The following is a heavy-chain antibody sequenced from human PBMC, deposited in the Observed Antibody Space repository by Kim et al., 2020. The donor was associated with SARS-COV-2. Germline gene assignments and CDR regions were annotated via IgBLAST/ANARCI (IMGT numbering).Heavy chain of an antibody. Sequence: DSVKVRSTISRENAKNSLYLQMNSLRAEDTAVYYCAREGITMIVTRAFDIWGQGTMVTVSS. V-gene: IGHV3-21*01. J-gene: IGHJ3*02. CDR3: AREGITMIVTRAFDI. D-gene: IGHD3-22*01.